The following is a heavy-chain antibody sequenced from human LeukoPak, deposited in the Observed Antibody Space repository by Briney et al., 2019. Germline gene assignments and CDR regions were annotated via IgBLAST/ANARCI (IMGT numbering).Heavy chain of an antibody. V-gene: IGHV3-53*01. D-gene: IGHD1-26*01. CDR3: AASIVGLTYDEHFQH. J-gene: IGHJ1*01. CDR1: GFAFSSNH. CDR2: IFNGGST. Sequence: GGSLRLSCAASGFAFSSNHMNWVRQAPGQGLEWVSVIFNGGSTYYSDSVKGRFTISRDNSKNTLYLQMNSLRAEDTAVYYCAASIVGLTYDEHFQHWGQGTLVTVSS.